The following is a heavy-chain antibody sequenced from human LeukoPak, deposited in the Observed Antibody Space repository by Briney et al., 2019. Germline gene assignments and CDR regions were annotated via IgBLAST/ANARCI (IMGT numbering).Heavy chain of an antibody. CDR3: ALEMITFGGVIAHDAFDI. V-gene: IGHV4-34*01. CDR2: INHSGST. D-gene: IGHD3-16*02. CDR1: GGSFSGYY. J-gene: IGHJ3*02. Sequence: SESLSLTCAVYGGSFSGYYWSWIRQPPGKGPEWIGEINHSGSTNYNPSLKSRVTISVDTSKNQFSLKLSSVTAADTAVYYCALEMITFGGVIAHDAFDIWGQGTMVTVSS.